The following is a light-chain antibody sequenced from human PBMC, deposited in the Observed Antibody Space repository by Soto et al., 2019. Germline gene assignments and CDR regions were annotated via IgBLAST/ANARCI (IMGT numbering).Light chain of an antibody. CDR3: QQSYSTPYA. J-gene: IGKJ2*01. CDR2: AAS. V-gene: IGKV1-39*01. CDR1: QSISSS. Sequence: DIQMTQSPSSLSASVGVRGTITCRASQSISSSSNWYQQKPGKAPTLLIYAASSLQSGVPSRFSGSGSGTDFTRTISSLPPEDFATYDGQQSYSTPYASGQGTKLEIK.